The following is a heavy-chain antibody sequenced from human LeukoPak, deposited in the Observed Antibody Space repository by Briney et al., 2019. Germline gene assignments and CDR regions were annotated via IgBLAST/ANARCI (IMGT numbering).Heavy chain of an antibody. D-gene: IGHD5-24*01. Sequence: SETLSLTCTVYGGSFSDDYWSWVRQPPGEGLQWIGEINPGGSTNKNPSLQSRLIMSVDTSKNQFSLNLTYVTAADTAVYYCARVHGHNLGTLDYWGQGILVTVTS. CDR3: ARVHGHNLGTLDY. J-gene: IGHJ4*02. CDR1: GGSFSDDY. V-gene: IGHV4-34*01. CDR2: INPGGST.